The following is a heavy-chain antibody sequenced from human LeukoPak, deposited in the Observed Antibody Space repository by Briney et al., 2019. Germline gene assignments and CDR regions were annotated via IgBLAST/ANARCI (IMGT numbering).Heavy chain of an antibody. Sequence: VASVKVSCKASGYTFTNYGISWGRQAPGQGLEWMGWISAYNGNTDYAQKRQGRVTMTTDTSTNTAYMELRSLRSDDTAVYYCARVSPTTSEDAFDIWGQGTMVTVSS. CDR3: ARVSPTTSEDAFDI. J-gene: IGHJ3*02. CDR1: GYTFTNYG. CDR2: ISAYNGNT. V-gene: IGHV1-18*01. D-gene: IGHD1-14*01.